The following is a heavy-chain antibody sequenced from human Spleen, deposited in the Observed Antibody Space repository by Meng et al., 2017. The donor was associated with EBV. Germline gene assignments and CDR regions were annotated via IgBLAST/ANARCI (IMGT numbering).Heavy chain of an antibody. V-gene: IGHV4-34*01. J-gene: IGHJ5*01. CDR1: GGSFNDYY. D-gene: IGHD2/OR15-2a*01. Sequence: QWQRQQWGAGLLKPSETLSLTCAVYGGSFNDYYWTWIRQPPGKGLEWIGEINHSGITNYNPSLKSRVTISVDTSKNQFSLKLSSVTAADTAVYYCVRAGSFLGIIDSWGQGTLVTVSS. CDR2: INHSGIT. CDR3: VRAGSFLGIIDS.